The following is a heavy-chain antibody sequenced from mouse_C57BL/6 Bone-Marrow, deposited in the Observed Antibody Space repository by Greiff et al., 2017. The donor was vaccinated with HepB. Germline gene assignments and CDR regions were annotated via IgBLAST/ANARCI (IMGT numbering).Heavy chain of an antibody. CDR1: GYTFTSYW. J-gene: IGHJ4*01. CDR2: IYPSDSET. V-gene: IGHV1-61*01. CDR3: ARNNWAIDY. Sequence: VKLQQPGAELVRPGSSVKLSCKASGYTFTSYWMDWVKQRPGQGLEWIGNIYPSDSETHYNQKFKDKATWTVDKSSSTAYMQLSSLTSEDYAVYYCARNNWAIDYWGEGTSVTVSS.